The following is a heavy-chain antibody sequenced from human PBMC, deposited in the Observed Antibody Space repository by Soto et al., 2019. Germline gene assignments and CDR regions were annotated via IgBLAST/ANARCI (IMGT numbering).Heavy chain of an antibody. CDR1: GGPVISGSYY. V-gene: IGHV4-61*01. CDR3: ARWVATTDRYYYYGMDV. J-gene: IGHJ6*02. CDR2: IYYIVST. Sequence: SETLSLTVTVSGGPVISGSYYWSLIRQPPGKGLEWIGYIYYIVSTNYNPSLKSRVTISVDTSKNQFSLKLSSVTAADTAVYYCARWVATTDRYYYYGMDVWGQGTTVTVSS. D-gene: IGHD5-12*01.